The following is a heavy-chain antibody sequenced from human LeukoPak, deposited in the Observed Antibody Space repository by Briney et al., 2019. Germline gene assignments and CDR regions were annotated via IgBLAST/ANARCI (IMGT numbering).Heavy chain of an antibody. CDR2: ISGSGSST. CDR1: GFTFSSYA. Sequence: GGSLRLSCAASGFTFSSYAMSWVRQAPGKGLEWVSAISGSGSSTYYADSVKGRFTISRDNSKNTLYLQMNSLRAEDTAVYYCAKAYGAWRILSDYWGQGTLVTVSS. CDR3: AKAYGAWRILSDY. V-gene: IGHV3-23*01. J-gene: IGHJ4*02. D-gene: IGHD1-26*01.